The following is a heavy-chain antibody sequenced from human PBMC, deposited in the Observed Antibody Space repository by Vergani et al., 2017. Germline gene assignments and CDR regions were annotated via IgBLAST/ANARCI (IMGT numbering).Heavy chain of an antibody. Sequence: QVQLQESGPGLVKPSETLSLTCPVSGGSISSYYWSWIRQPPGKGLEWIGYIYYSGSTNYNPSLKSRVTISVDTSKNQFSLKLSSVTAADTAVYYWAKYTYGDYLYYYYYMDVWGKGTTVTVSS. CDR3: AKYTYGDYLYYYYYMDV. CDR1: GGSISSYY. CDR2: IYYSGST. J-gene: IGHJ6*03. D-gene: IGHD4-17*01. V-gene: IGHV4-59*01.